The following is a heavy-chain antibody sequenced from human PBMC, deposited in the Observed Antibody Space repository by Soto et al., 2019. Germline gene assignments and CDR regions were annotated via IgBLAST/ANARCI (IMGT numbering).Heavy chain of an antibody. CDR2: FSLSGTT. V-gene: IGHV4-4*07. D-gene: IGHD2-8*02. CDR3: ARGMTPPGAPAWYYFDS. Sequence: QVQLQESGPGLMKPSETLSLTCTVSGASITSSSYWSWIRQPAGKGLECIGRFSLSGTTNYNPSLRSRVTMSADVSKNQFSLRLTSVTAADTALYYCARGMTPPGAPAWYYFDSWGQGTLVTVSS. J-gene: IGHJ4*02. CDR1: GASITSSSY.